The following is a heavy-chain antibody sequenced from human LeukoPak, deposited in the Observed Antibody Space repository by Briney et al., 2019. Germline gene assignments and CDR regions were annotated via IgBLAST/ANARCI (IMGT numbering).Heavy chain of an antibody. J-gene: IGHJ4*02. CDR1: RGSISSSSYY. CDR3: ARDRGWVVVAARVYYFDY. D-gene: IGHD2-15*01. CDR2: IYYSGST. Sequence: PSETLSLTCTVSRGSISSSSYYWGWIRQPPGKGLEWIGSIYYSGSTYYNPSLKSRVTISVDTSKNQFSLKLSSVTAADTAVYYCARDRGWVVVAARVYYFDYWGQGTLVTVSS. V-gene: IGHV4-39*07.